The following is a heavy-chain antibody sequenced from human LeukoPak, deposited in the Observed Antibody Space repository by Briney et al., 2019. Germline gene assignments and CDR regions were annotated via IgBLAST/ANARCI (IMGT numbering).Heavy chain of an antibody. CDR1: GLTVSSNY. Sequence: GGSLRLSCAASGLTVSSNYMSWVRQAPGKGLEWVSVIYSGDSTYYADSVKGRFTISTDNSKNTLYLQMNSLRAEDTAVYYCAREVRYFDFYGMDVWGQGTTVTVSS. V-gene: IGHV3-53*01. CDR3: AREVRYFDFYGMDV. CDR2: IYSGDST. D-gene: IGHD3-9*01. J-gene: IGHJ6*02.